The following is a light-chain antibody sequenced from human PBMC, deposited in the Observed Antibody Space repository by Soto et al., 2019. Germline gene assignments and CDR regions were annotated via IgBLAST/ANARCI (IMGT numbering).Light chain of an antibody. Sequence: DIQMTQSPSTLSASVGDRVTITCRASQSITDWLAWYQQKPGKAPKFLIYKASNLEGGVPSRFSGSGSGTEFTLTISSVQPDDFATYYCQYWDDYSWTFRQGNKVEIK. CDR1: QSITDW. V-gene: IGKV1-5*03. CDR2: KAS. CDR3: QYWDDYSWT. J-gene: IGKJ1*01.